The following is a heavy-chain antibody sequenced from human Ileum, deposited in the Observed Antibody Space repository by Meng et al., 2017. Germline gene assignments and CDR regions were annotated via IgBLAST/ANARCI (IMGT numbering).Heavy chain of an antibody. CDR3: AKDRREGWNYNWFDS. CDR1: GFAFSSHA. J-gene: IGHJ5*01. V-gene: IGHV3-23*01. CDR2: ISGSGGTT. Sequence: GESLKISCAASGFAFSSHAMSWVRQAPGKGLEWVSGISGSGGTTYSVDSVKGRFTISRDNSKNTLYLQMNSLRVEDTAIYLCAKDRREGWNYNWFDSWGQGTPVTVSS. D-gene: IGHD1-1*01.